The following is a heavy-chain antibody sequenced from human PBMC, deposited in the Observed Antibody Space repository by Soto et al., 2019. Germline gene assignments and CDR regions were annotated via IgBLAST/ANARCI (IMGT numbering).Heavy chain of an antibody. CDR3: ARDFRTYSHGVDV. J-gene: IGHJ6*02. Sequence: ASVKVSCKASGYPFTGPYIYWVRQAPGQGLEWMGWINPSSGGTEFAEKFQGRVTVTWDTSIRTVFLELNSLTSDDTGVYFCARDFRTYSHGVDVWGQGTAVT. V-gene: IGHV1-2*02. CDR1: GYPFTGPY. CDR2: INPSSGGT. D-gene: IGHD4-4*01.